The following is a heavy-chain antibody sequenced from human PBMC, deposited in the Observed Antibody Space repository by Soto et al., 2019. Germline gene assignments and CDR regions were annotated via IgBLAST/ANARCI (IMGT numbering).Heavy chain of an antibody. CDR3: TKVWDGGHWVIDY. J-gene: IGHJ4*02. Sequence: EVQLLESGGGSVQPGGSLRLSCAASGFTFNTYAMTWVRQAPGKGLEWVSSISGTVDYTYYADSVKGRFTISRDNSKDTLYLQMNSLRVEDTDIYYCTKVWDGGHWVIDYWGRGTLVTVSS. CDR2: ISGTVDYT. CDR1: GFTFNTYA. V-gene: IGHV3-23*01. D-gene: IGHD7-27*01.